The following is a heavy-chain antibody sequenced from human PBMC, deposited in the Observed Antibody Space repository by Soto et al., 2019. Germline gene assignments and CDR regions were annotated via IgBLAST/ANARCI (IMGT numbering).Heavy chain of an antibody. J-gene: IGHJ5*02. CDR1: GGSISSSSYF. CDR2: IYYSGRT. D-gene: IGHD2-21*02. V-gene: IGHV4-39*01. Sequence: QLQLQESGPGLVKPSETLSLTCSVSGGSISSSSYFWGWIRQPPGKGLEWIGSIYYSGRTYYNPSLKGRVTVSVDTSKNHFSLKLSSVTAADTAVYYCARHPSDFWFDPWGQGTLVTVSS. CDR3: ARHPSDFWFDP.